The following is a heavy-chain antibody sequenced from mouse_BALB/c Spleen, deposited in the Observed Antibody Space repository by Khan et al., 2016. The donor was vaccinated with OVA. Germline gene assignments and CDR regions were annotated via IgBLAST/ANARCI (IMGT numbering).Heavy chain of an antibody. Sequence: QIQLVQSGPELKKPGETVKISCKASGYTFTSFGMNWVKQSPGKGLKWMGFINTYTGQPTYADDFKGRFAFSLETSASTAYLQINNLKNEDTSTYFCARVEYSGTMDYWGQGTSVTVSS. CDR2: INTYTGQP. J-gene: IGHJ4*01. V-gene: IGHV9-3-1*01. CDR1: GYTFTSFG. CDR3: ARVEYSGTMDY.